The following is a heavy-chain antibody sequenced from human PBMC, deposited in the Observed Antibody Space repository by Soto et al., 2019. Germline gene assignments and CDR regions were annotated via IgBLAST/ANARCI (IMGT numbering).Heavy chain of an antibody. J-gene: IGHJ6*02. CDR3: AKLYCSGGSCWENYYYYYGMDV. V-gene: IGHV3-30*18. CDR2: ISYDGSNK. D-gene: IGHD2-15*01. Sequence: PWGSLRLSCAASGFPFSSYVMHWVRQAPGKGLEWVAVISYDGSNKYYADSVKGRFTISRDNSKNTLYLQMNSLRAEDTAVYYCAKLYCSGGSCWENYYYYYGMDVWGQGTTVTVSS. CDR1: GFPFSSYV.